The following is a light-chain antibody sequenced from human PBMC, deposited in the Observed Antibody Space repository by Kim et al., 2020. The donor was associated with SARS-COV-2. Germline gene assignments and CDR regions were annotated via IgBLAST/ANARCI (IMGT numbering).Light chain of an antibody. V-gene: IGKV3-20*01. CDR2: RAS. J-gene: IGKJ1*01. Sequence: EIVLTQSPGTLSLSPGERATLSCRASQTVSSNYLAWYQQKPGQAPRLLICRASSRATGIPDRFSGSGSETDFTLTISRLEAEDFAVYYCQQYSDSRTFGQGTKVDIK. CDR3: QQYSDSRT. CDR1: QTVSSNY.